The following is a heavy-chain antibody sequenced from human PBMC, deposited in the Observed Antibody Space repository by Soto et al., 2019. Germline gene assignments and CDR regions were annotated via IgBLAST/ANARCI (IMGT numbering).Heavy chain of an antibody. D-gene: IGHD3-3*01. J-gene: IGHJ6*02. Sequence: PGGSLRLSCAASGFTFSSYGMHWVRQAPGKGLEWVAVIWYDGSNKYYADSVKGRFTISRDNSKNTLYLQMNSLRAEDTAVYYCARDVTIFGVVPPSGMDVWGQGTTVTVSS. V-gene: IGHV3-33*01. CDR2: IWYDGSNK. CDR3: ARDVTIFGVVPPSGMDV. CDR1: GFTFSSYG.